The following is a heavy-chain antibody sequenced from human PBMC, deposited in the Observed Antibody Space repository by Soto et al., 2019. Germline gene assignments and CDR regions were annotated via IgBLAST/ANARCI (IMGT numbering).Heavy chain of an antibody. CDR1: GFTFSTYA. Sequence: EVQLLESGGGLVQPGGSLGPSCPASGFTFSTYALGWVRQLPGKGLDWVSAISGSDGSTSYADSLKGGFTISRDNSKNTLYLQMNSLRAEDTAVYCCAKYAVVVTAGGLEGYFDLWGRGTLVTVSS. J-gene: IGHJ2*01. D-gene: IGHD2-21*02. CDR2: ISGSDGST. V-gene: IGHV3-23*01. CDR3: AKYAVVVTAGGLEGYFDL.